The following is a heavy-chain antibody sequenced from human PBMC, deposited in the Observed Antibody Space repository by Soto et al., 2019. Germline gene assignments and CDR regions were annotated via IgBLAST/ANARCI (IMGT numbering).Heavy chain of an antibody. Sequence: EVQLVESGGGLVQPGGSLRLSCAASGFTFSSFWMHWVRQAPGKGLVWVSRIESDGGRTGYADSVKGRFTISRDNAKNTLYLQMTSLRAEDTAVYYCSCSRTLDYWGQGTLVTVSS. D-gene: IGHD2-2*01. V-gene: IGHV3-74*01. CDR3: SCSRTLDY. CDR1: GFTFSSFW. J-gene: IGHJ4*02. CDR2: IESDGGRT.